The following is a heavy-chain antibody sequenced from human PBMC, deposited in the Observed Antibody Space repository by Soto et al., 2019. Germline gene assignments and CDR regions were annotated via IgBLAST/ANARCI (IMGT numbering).Heavy chain of an antibody. V-gene: IGHV1-18*01. J-gene: IGHJ4*02. Sequence: QVHLVQSGAKVKKPGASVKVSCKGSGYTFTSYGITWVRQAPGQGLEWMGWISAHNGNTNYAQKLQGRVTVTRDTSTSTGYMELRSLRSDDTAVYYCARGRYGDYWGQGALVTVSS. CDR2: ISAHNGNT. D-gene: IGHD1-1*01. CDR1: GYTFTSYG. CDR3: ARGRYGDY.